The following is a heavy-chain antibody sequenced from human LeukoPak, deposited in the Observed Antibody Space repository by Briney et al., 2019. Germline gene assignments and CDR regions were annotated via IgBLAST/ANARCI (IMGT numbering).Heavy chain of an antibody. CDR1: GFTFSSYG. CDR2: IWYDGSNK. CDR3: ASYDSSGYYHYFDY. Sequence: PGGSLRLSCAASGFTFSSYGMHWVRQAPGKGLEWVAVIWYDGSNKYYADSVKGRFTISRDNSKNTLYLQMNSLRAEDTAVYYCASYDSSGYYHYFDYWGQGTLVTVSS. D-gene: IGHD3-22*01. J-gene: IGHJ4*02. V-gene: IGHV3-33*01.